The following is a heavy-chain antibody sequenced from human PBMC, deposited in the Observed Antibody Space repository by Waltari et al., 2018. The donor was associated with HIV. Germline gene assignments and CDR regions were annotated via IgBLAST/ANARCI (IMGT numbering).Heavy chain of an antibody. D-gene: IGHD1-26*01. V-gene: IGHV3-21*01. CDR2: ISSSSSYI. CDR3: ARAGSGSYFRGNDAFDI. Sequence: EVQLVESGGGLVKPGGSLRRSCAASGFPFSSYSMNWVRQAPGKGLEWVSSISSSSSYIYYADSVKGRFTISRDNAKNSLYLQMNSLRAEDTAVYYCARAGSGSYFRGNDAFDIWGQGTMVTVSS. CDR1: GFPFSSYS. J-gene: IGHJ3*02.